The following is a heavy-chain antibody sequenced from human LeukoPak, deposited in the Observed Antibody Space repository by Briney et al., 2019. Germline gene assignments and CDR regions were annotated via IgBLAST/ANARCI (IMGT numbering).Heavy chain of an antibody. CDR1: GGSFSGYY. CDR2: INHSGST. Sequence: PSETLSLTCAVYGGSFSGYYWSWIRQPPGKGLEWIGEINHSGSTNYNPSLKSRVTISVDTSKNQFSLKLSSVTAADTAVYYCARGDVATINDYFDYWGQGTLVTVSS. J-gene: IGHJ4*02. CDR3: ARGDVATINDYFDY. V-gene: IGHV4-34*01. D-gene: IGHD5-12*01.